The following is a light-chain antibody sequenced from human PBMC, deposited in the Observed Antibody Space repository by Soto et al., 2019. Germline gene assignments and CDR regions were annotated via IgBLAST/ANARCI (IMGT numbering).Light chain of an antibody. V-gene: IGLV3-21*01. CDR1: NIGSKS. CDR3: QVWDNNSDHVV. Sequence: SYELTQPPSVSVAPGETATITCGGNNIGSKSVHWYQQKAGQAPVLTIYYDRDRSSGIPERFSGSNSGNTATLTISRVEAGYEADYYCQVWDNNSDHVVFGGGTKLTVL. J-gene: IGLJ2*01. CDR2: YDR.